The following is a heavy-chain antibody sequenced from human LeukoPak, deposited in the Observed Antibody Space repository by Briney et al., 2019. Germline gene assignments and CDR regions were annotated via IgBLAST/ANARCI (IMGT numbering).Heavy chain of an antibody. J-gene: IGHJ4*02. CDR1: GGSISSYY. CDR3: ARGYGLLNY. Sequence: RASETLSLTCTVSGGSISSYYWSWIRQPPGKGLEWIGYIYYSGSTNYNPSLKSRVTISVDTSKNQFSLKLSSVTAADTAVYYCARGYGLLNYWGQGTLVTVSS. D-gene: IGHD1-26*01. V-gene: IGHV4-59*01. CDR2: IYYSGST.